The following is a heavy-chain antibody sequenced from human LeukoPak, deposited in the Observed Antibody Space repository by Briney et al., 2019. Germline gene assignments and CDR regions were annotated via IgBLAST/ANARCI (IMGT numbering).Heavy chain of an antibody. CDR2: MNPNSGNT. J-gene: IGHJ6*03. CDR1: GYTFTSYG. CDR3: ARAIDYYYYMDV. V-gene: IGHV1-8*03. Sequence: ASVKVSCKASGYTFTSYGINWVRQATGQGLEWMGWMNPNSGNTGYAQKFQGRVTITRNTSISTAYMELSSLRSEDTAVYYCARAIDYYYYMDVWGKGTTVTVSS. D-gene: IGHD2/OR15-2a*01.